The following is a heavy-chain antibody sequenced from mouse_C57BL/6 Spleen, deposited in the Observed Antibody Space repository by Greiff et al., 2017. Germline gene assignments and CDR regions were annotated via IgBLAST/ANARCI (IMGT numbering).Heavy chain of an antibody. CDR1: GFTFSSYA. J-gene: IGHJ2*01. V-gene: IGHV5-4*01. CDR3: ARDPLITAHYFDY. Sequence: EVKLVESGGGLVKPGGSLKLSCAASGFTFSSYAMSWVRQTPEKRLEWVATISDGGSYTYYPDNVKGRFTISRDNAKNNLYLQMSHLKSEDTAMYYCARDPLITAHYFDYWGQGTTLTVSS. D-gene: IGHD1-1*01. CDR2: ISDGGSYT.